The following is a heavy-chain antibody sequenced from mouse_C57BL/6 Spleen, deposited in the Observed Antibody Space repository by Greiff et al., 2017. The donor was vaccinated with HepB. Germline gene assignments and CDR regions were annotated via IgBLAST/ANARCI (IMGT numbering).Heavy chain of an antibody. D-gene: IGHD2-5*01. CDR2: IDPSDSYT. Sequence: QVQLQQPGAELVKPGASVKLSCKASGYTFTSYWMQWVKQRPGQGLEWIGEIDPSDSYTNYNQKFKGKATLTVDTSSSTAYMQLSSLTSEDSAVYYCARSNYSNYQEWFAYWGQGTLVTVSA. CDR1: GYTFTSYW. J-gene: IGHJ3*01. CDR3: ARSNYSNYQEWFAY. V-gene: IGHV1-50*01.